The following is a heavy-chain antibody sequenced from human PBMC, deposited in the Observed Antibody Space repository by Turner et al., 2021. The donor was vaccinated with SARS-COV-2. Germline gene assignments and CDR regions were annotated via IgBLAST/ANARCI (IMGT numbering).Heavy chain of an antibody. J-gene: IGHJ6*02. Sequence: EVQLVESGGGLVQPGASLRLSSAAAGITVSSNNRSWVRQAAGKGLEWVSVIYSGGSTYYADSVKGRFTISRDNSKNTLYLQMSSLRAEDTAVYYCARDLYYYGMDVWGQGTTVTVSS. CDR3: ARDLYYYGMDV. CDR1: GITVSSNN. V-gene: IGHV3-66*01. CDR2: IYSGGST.